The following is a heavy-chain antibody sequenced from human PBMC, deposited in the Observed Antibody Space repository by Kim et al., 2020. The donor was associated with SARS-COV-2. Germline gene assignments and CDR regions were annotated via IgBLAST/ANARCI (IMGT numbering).Heavy chain of an antibody. Sequence: GGSLRLSCAASGFTFINYGMHWVRQAPGKGLEWVAVISYDGNNKYYAEFVKGRFTISRDNSKNTLYLQMNSLRAEDTAVYYCAKGSPYFDYWGQGTLVTVSS. V-gene: IGHV3-30*18. CDR2: ISYDGNNK. CDR3: AKGSPYFDY. J-gene: IGHJ4*02. CDR1: GFTFINYG.